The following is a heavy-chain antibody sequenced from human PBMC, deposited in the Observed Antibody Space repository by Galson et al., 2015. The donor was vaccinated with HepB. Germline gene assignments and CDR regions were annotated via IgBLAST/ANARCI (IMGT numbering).Heavy chain of an antibody. Sequence: SLRLSCAASGFTFSSYAMTWVRQAPGKGLEWVSFISGSGDRTDYADSVKGRFTISRDNSKNTLYLQMNSLRADDSAVYYCAKDLWAHCAVTSCDYYYMDVWGKGTTVTVSS. CDR3: AKDLWAHCAVTSCDYYYMDV. CDR2: ISGSGDRT. D-gene: IGHD2-2*01. V-gene: IGHV3-23*01. CDR1: GFTFSSYA. J-gene: IGHJ6*03.